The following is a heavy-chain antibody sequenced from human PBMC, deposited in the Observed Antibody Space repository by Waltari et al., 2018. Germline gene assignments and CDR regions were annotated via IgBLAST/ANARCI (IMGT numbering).Heavy chain of an antibody. Sequence: QVQLQESGPGLVKPSQTLSLTCTVSGGSISSGGYYWSWIRQHPGKGLEWIGYIYYSGITYYNPSLKSRVTISVDTSKNQFSLKLSSVTAADTAVYYCAGFVEMATIDAFDIWGQGTMVTVSS. CDR3: AGFVEMATIDAFDI. D-gene: IGHD5-12*01. CDR1: GGSISSGGYY. CDR2: IYYSGIT. V-gene: IGHV4-31*03. J-gene: IGHJ3*02.